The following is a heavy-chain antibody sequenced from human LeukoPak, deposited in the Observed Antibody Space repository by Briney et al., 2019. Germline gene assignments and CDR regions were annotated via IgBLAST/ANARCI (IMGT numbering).Heavy chain of an antibody. Sequence: GGSLRLSCAASGFTFSSYWMSWVRQAPGKGLEWVANIKQDGSEKYYVDSVKGRFTIPRDNAKNSLYLQMNSLRAEDTAVYYCARSDSSGWYEPYYFDYWGQGTLVTVSS. CDR2: IKQDGSEK. CDR3: ARSDSSGWYEPYYFDY. J-gene: IGHJ4*02. D-gene: IGHD6-19*01. V-gene: IGHV3-7*01. CDR1: GFTFSSYW.